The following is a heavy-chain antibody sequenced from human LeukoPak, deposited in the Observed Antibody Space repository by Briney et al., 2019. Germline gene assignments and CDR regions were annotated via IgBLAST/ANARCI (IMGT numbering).Heavy chain of an antibody. Sequence: GGSLRLSCAASGFTFSSYSMSWVRQAPGKGLEWVSSISSSSSYIYYADSVKGRFTISRDNAKNSLYLQMNSLRAEDTAVYYCARQGRANWFDPWGQGTLVTVSS. CDR3: ARQGRANWFDP. CDR1: GFTFSSYS. CDR2: ISSSSSYI. D-gene: IGHD1-26*01. V-gene: IGHV3-21*01. J-gene: IGHJ5*02.